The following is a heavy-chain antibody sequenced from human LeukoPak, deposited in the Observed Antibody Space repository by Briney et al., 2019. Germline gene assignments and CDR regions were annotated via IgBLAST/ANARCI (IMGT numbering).Heavy chain of an antibody. V-gene: IGHV3-48*03. D-gene: IGHD1-26*01. CDR2: ISSSDSTI. Sequence: GGSLRLSCAASGFTFSSYEMNWVRQAPGKGLEWVSYISSSDSTIYYADSVKGRFTISRDNAKNSLFLQMNSLRSEDTAVYYCARANPYSRWVYDFWGQGTLVTVSS. J-gene: IGHJ4*02. CDR3: ARANPYSRWVYDF. CDR1: GFTFSSYE.